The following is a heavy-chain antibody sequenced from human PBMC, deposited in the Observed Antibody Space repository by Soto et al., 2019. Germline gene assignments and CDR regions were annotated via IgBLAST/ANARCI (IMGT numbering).Heavy chain of an antibody. CDR3: ARGCLGVVGFFFGMDI. CDR1: GGSFNNYS. Sequence: QVQLVQSGAEVRRPGSSVNVSCKASGGSFNNYSLNWVRQAPGQGLEWMGGIIPVFGSTSYEPKFQGRLNISADKSTSTAYMELSSQKSDDTAVYYCARGCLGVVGFFFGMDIWGQGTTVAVSS. CDR2: IIPVFGST. J-gene: IGHJ6*02. V-gene: IGHV1-69*06. D-gene: IGHD3-3*01.